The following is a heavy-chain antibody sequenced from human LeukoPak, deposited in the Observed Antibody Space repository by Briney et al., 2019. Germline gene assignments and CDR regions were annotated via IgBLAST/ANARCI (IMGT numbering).Heavy chain of an antibody. V-gene: IGHV1-3*01. J-gene: IGHJ4*02. D-gene: IGHD6-19*01. CDR1: GYTFTSYA. Sequence: SVKVSCKASGYTFTSYAMHWVRQAPGQRLEWMGWINAGNGNTKYSQKFQGRVTITRDTSASTAYMELSSLRSEDTAVYYCARAGHPGYSSGWDLDYWGQGTLVTVSS. CDR3: ARAGHPGYSSGWDLDY. CDR2: INAGNGNT.